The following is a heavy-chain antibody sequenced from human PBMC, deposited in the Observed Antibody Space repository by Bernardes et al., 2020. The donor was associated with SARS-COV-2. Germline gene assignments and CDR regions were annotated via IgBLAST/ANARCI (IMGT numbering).Heavy chain of an antibody. J-gene: IGHJ6*02. CDR2: ISSSSSYM. CDR1: GFTFSDYN. CDR3: AKGGNPLDFGDYPFHYYYGLDV. D-gene: IGHD4-17*01. V-gene: IGHV3-21*01. Sequence: GGSLRLSCAASGFTFSDYNMNWVRQAPGKGLEWVSSISSSSSYMYYADSVKGRFTISRDNAKNSLHLQMNSLRAEDTAVYYCAKGGNPLDFGDYPFHYYYGLDVWGQGTTVTVSS.